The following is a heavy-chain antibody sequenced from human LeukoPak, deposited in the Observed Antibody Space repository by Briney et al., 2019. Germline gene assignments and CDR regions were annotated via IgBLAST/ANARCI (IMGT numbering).Heavy chain of an antibody. CDR3: ARGLAPPYDYIWGSYRTRGVGYFDY. D-gene: IGHD3-16*02. CDR2: INHSGST. CDR1: GGSFSSFY. J-gene: IGHJ4*02. V-gene: IGHV4-34*01. Sequence: SETLSLTCAVYGGSFSSFYWSWIRQPPGKGLEWIGEINHSGSTNYNPSLKSRVTISVDRSKNQISLKLGSVTAADTAVYYCARGLAPPYDYIWGSYRTRGVGYFDYWGQGTLVTVSS.